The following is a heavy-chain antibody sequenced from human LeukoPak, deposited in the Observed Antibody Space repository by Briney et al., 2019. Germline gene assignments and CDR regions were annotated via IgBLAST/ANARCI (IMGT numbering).Heavy chain of an antibody. CDR3: ARGIYYGGAFDI. D-gene: IGHD4-17*01. Sequence: SETLSLTCTVSGGSISSYYWSWIRQPPGKGLEWIGYIYYSGSTNYNPSLKSRVTISVDTSKNQFSLKLSSVTAADTAVYYCARGIYYGGAFDIWGRGTMVTVSS. CDR1: GGSISSYY. J-gene: IGHJ3*02. V-gene: IGHV4-59*01. CDR2: IYYSGST.